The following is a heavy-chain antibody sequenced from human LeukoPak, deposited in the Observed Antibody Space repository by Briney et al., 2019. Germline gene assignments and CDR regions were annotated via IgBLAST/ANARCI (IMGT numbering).Heavy chain of an antibody. CDR2: ISGSGGST. J-gene: IGHJ4*02. Sequence: GGSVPHPRSASGFSLSSYAASWVRQAPGKGLEWVSAISGSGGSTYYTDSVTGRFRISRDNSKSTLYLQMNSLRAEDTAVYYCAKDSDGNNMDYFDYWGQGTLVTVSS. V-gene: IGHV3-23*01. CDR1: GFSLSSYA. D-gene: IGHD4-23*01. CDR3: AKDSDGNNMDYFDY.